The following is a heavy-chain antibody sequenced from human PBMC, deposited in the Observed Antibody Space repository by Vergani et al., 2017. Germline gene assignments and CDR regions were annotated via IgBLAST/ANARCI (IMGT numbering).Heavy chain of an antibody. CDR1: GFTFSSYA. CDR2: ISGSGGST. J-gene: IGHJ2*01. V-gene: IGHV3-23*01. Sequence: EVQLLESGGGLVQPGGSLRLSCAASGFTFSSYAMSWVRQAPGKGLEWVSAISGSGGSTYYADSVKGRFTISRDNSKNTLYLQMHSMRAEDTAVYYCARVGIAAADPLAEENWYFDLWGRGTLVTVSS. D-gene: IGHD6-13*01. CDR3: ARVGIAAADPLAEENWYFDL.